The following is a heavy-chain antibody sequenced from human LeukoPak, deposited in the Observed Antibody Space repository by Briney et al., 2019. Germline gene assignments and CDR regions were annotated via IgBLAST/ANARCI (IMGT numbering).Heavy chain of an antibody. Sequence: GGSLRLSCAASGFTFSSYSMNWVRQAPGKGLEWVSSISSSSSYIYYADSVKGRFTISRDNAKNSLYLQMNSLRAEDTAVYYCAGYGGSYPYYMDVWGKGTTVTISS. D-gene: IGHD1-26*01. J-gene: IGHJ6*03. CDR3: AGYGGSYPYYMDV. CDR2: ISSSSSYI. CDR1: GFTFSSYS. V-gene: IGHV3-21*01.